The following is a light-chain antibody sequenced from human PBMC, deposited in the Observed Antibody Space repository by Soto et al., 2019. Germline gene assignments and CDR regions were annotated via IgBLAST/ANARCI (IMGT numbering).Light chain of an antibody. Sequence: DIQMTQSPSTLSASVGDRVTITCRASQSVSSWLAWYQQKPGKAPKVLIYRASSLESGVPSRFSGSGSGTEFTLTISSLQPDDFVTYYCQQYNSYSRTFGQGTKLEIK. CDR2: RAS. V-gene: IGKV1-5*03. CDR3: QQYNSYSRT. CDR1: QSVSSW. J-gene: IGKJ2*01.